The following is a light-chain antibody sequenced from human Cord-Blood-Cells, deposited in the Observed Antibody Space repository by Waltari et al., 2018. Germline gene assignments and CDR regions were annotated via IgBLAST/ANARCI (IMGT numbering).Light chain of an antibody. Sequence: NFMLTQPHPVSESPGKTVTISCTRSSGSIASNYVQWYQQRPGSSPTTVIYEDNQRPSGVPDRFSGSIDSSSNSASLTISGLKTEDEADYYCQSYDSSNPHWVFGGGTKLTAL. CDR1: SGSIASNY. V-gene: IGLV6-57*01. J-gene: IGLJ3*02. CDR2: EDN. CDR3: QSYDSSNPHWV.